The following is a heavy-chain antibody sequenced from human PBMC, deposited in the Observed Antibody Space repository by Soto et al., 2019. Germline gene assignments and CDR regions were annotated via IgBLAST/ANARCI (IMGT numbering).Heavy chain of an antibody. J-gene: IGHJ4*02. Sequence: SETLSLTCNVSGGSMSSYFWSWIRQPAGKGLEWIGRIYTSETTNYNPSLKSRVTMSVDTSKNQFSLKVNSVTAADTAVYYCAREYAAATYRPLDYWGQGTMVTVSS. D-gene: IGHD3-16*01. CDR3: AREYAAATYRPLDY. CDR1: GGSMSSYF. V-gene: IGHV4-4*07. CDR2: IYTSETT.